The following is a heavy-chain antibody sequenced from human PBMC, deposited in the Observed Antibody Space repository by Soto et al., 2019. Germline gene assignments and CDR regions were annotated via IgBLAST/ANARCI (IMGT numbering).Heavy chain of an antibody. CDR1: GYSFSNNY. Sequence: ASVKVSCKASGYSFSNNYVVWVRQAPGQGLEWMGVINPAGGSTTYAQKFQGRVTITTDTSASAAYMELSSLRSEDTAVYYCARESGYPLDYWGQGTLVTVSS. J-gene: IGHJ4*02. CDR2: INPAGGST. CDR3: ARESGYPLDY. D-gene: IGHD3-22*01. V-gene: IGHV1-46*01.